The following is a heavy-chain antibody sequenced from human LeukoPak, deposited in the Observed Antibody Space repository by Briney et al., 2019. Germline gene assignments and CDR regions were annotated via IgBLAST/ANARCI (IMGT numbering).Heavy chain of an antibody. Sequence: ASVKVSCKVSGYTLTELSMHWVRHAPGKGLEWMGGFDPEDGETIYAQKFQGRVTMTEDTSTDRAYMELSSLRSEDTAVYYCATDVSYYDSSGYLYWGQGTLVTVSS. D-gene: IGHD3-22*01. CDR2: FDPEDGET. CDR3: ATDVSYYDSSGYLY. CDR1: GYTLTELS. V-gene: IGHV1-24*01. J-gene: IGHJ4*02.